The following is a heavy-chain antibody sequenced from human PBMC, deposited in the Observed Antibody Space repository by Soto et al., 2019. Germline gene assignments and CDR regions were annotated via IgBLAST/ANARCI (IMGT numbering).Heavy chain of an antibody. V-gene: IGHV3-7*03. CDR1: GFSCSSYW. D-gene: IGHD1-1*01. Sequence: GSLRLAGLGSGFSCSSYWMGWVRQSLGKGLEWLTNTKEDGIETAYVDSVKGRFTASRDNTYNSLYLQMNSLRVEDTAVYYCARGPHKMAGGTTWGQGTLVTVSS. J-gene: IGHJ5*02. CDR3: ARGPHKMAGGTT. CDR2: TKEDGIET.